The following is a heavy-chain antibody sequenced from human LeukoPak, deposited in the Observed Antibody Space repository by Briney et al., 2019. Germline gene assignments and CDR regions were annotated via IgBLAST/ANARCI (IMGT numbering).Heavy chain of an antibody. Sequence: ASVKVSCKASGGTFSSYAISWVRQAPGQGLEWMGGTIPIFGTANYAQKFQGRVTITADESTSTAYMELSSLRSEDTAVYYCAREFRFLEWPERYFDLWGRGTLVTVSS. V-gene: IGHV1-69*01. D-gene: IGHD3-3*01. CDR3: AREFRFLEWPERYFDL. CDR1: GGTFSSYA. CDR2: TIPIFGTA. J-gene: IGHJ2*01.